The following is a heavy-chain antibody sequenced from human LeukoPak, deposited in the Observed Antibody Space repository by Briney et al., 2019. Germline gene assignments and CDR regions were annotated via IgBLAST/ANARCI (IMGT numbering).Heavy chain of an antibody. V-gene: IGHV4-59*01. CDR3: ARDRALWFGDYGMDV. CDR2: IYYSGST. D-gene: IGHD3-10*01. CDR1: GGSIISYY. Sequence: SETLSLTCTVSGGSIISYYWSWIRQPPGKGLEWIGYIYYSGSTNYNPSLKSRVTISVDTSKNQFSLKLSSVTAADTAVYYCARDRALWFGDYGMDVWGQGTTVTVSS. J-gene: IGHJ6*02.